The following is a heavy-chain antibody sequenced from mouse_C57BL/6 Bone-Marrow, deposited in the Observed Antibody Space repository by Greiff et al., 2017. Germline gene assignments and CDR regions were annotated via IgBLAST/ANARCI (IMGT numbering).Heavy chain of an antibody. Sequence: QVQLQQPVAELVMPGASVKLSCKASGYTFTSSWMHWVKQRPGQGLEWIGEIDPSDSYTNYNQKFKGKSTLTVDKSSSTAYMQLSSLTSEDSAVDYCARLGSSLDVWGTGTTVTVSS. CDR2: IDPSDSYT. J-gene: IGHJ1*03. CDR3: ARLGSSLDV. V-gene: IGHV1-69*01. CDR1: GYTFTSSW. D-gene: IGHD3-3*01.